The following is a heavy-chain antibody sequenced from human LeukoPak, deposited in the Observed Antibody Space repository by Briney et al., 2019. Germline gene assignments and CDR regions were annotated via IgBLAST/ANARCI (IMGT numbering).Heavy chain of an antibody. CDR3: VSGWDVYGMDV. V-gene: IGHV3-23*01. J-gene: IGHJ6*02. D-gene: IGHD6-19*01. CDR2: IGDSGSHT. Sequence: PGGSLRLSCAASGFAFDSFAMSWVRQAPGQGLAWVSSIGDSGSHTYYADSVKGRFTISRDNSKNTLYLQMNSLRAEDTAVYYCVSGWDVYGMDVWGQGTTVTVSS. CDR1: GFAFDSFA.